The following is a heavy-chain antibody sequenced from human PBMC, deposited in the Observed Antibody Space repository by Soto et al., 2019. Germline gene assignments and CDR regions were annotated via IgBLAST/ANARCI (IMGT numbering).Heavy chain of an antibody. D-gene: IGHD3-10*01. CDR1: GVTFIGSA. CDR3: TRPRITMVRGVGYYYYYGMDV. Sequence: GGSLRLSCAASGVTFIGSAMHWVRQASGKGLEWVGRIRSKANSYATAYAASVKGRFTISRDDSKNTAYLQMNSLKTEDTAVYYCTRPRITMVRGVGYYYYYGMDVWGQGTTVTV. V-gene: IGHV3-73*01. J-gene: IGHJ6*02. CDR2: IRSKANSYAT.